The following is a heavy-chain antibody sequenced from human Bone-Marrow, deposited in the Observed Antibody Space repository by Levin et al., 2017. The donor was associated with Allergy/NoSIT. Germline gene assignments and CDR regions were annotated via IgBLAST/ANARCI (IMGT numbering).Heavy chain of an antibody. CDR1: GFTFSSYA. D-gene: IGHD5-18*01. CDR2: ISYDGSSK. Sequence: GGSLRLSCAASGFTFSSYAMHWVRQAPGKGLEWVAVISYDGSSKYYADSVKGRFTVSRDNSKNTLYLQMTSLRAEDTGVYYGARDMARQLAFPYYHYYGVDVWGQGTTVTVSS. J-gene: IGHJ6*02. CDR3: ARDMARQLAFPYYHYYGVDV. V-gene: IGHV3-30-3*01.